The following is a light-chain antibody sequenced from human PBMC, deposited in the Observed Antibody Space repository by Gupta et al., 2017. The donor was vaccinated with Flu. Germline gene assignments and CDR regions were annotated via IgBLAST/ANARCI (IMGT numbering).Light chain of an antibody. CDR1: QRITF. Sequence: VGDRVTSTCRASQRITFLAWYQQKAGQAPTLRIYEATKIGSGVTSRFSGSGSGTEFTLTISRLQPEDFATYYCQQYSSYVLTFGGGTKVEIK. CDR3: QQYSSYVLT. CDR2: EAT. J-gene: IGKJ4*01. V-gene: IGKV1-5*01.